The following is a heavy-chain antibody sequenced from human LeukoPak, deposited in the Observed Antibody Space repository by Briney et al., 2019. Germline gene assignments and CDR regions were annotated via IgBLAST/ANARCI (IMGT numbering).Heavy chain of an antibody. CDR1: GGSISHYY. D-gene: IGHD3-10*01. CDR3: AKSNGYGLVDI. J-gene: IGHJ3*02. V-gene: IGHV4-59*12. CDR2: IFYSGST. Sequence: PSETLSLTCTVSGGSISHYYWSWIRQPPGKGLEWIGNIFYSGSTYYSPSLKSRVTISLDTSRNQFSLKLTSVTAADTAVYYCAKSNGYGLVDIWGQGTMVTVSS.